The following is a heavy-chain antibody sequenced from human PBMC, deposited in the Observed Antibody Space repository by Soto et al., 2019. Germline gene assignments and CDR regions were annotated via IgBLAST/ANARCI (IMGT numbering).Heavy chain of an antibody. J-gene: IGHJ4*02. D-gene: IGHD1-7*01. Sequence: QVQLQESGPGLVKPSQTLSLTCTVSGGSISSGGYYWSWIRQPPGKGLEWIGYIYYSGSTYYNPSLKIQITISVYSSKNHFSLKLGSVTAADTGVYDGDSSELELRIWGQGTLVTVSS. V-gene: IGHV4-30-4*01. CDR1: GGSISSGGYY. CDR2: IYYSGST. CDR3: DSSELELRI.